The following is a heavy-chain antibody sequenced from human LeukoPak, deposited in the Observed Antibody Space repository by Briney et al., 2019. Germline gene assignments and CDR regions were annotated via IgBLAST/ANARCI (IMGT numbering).Heavy chain of an antibody. V-gene: IGHV3-7*03. Sequence: SGGSLRLSCTASGFTFGDYSMSWVRQAPGKGLEWVANIRKGGSEIYYADSVRGRFTISRDNSKNTLYLQMNSLRAEDTAVYYCATWELQDAFDIWGQGTMVTVSS. D-gene: IGHD1-26*01. J-gene: IGHJ3*02. CDR2: IRKGGSEI. CDR1: GFTFGDYS. CDR3: ATWELQDAFDI.